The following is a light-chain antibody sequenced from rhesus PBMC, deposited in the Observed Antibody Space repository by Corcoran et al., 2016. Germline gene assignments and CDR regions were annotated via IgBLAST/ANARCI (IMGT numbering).Light chain of an antibody. Sequence: DIQMTQSPSSLSASVGDRVTITCRASQGITNDLAWYQPKPGETPKLLIYAASSLQSGVPSRFSGSGSGTDFTLTISSLQSEDFATYYCQHYYSTPWTFGQGTKVEIK. CDR3: QHYYSTPWT. V-gene: IGKV1-33*02. CDR1: QGITND. J-gene: IGKJ1*01. CDR2: AAS.